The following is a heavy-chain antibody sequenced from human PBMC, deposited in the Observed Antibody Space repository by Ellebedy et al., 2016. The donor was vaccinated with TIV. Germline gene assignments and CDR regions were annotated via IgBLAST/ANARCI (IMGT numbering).Heavy chain of an antibody. V-gene: IGHV7-4-1*02. J-gene: IGHJ4*02. CDR2: INTNTGNP. Sequence: AASVQVSCKASGYTFTSYALIWVRQPPGQGLEWMGWINTNTGNPTYAQGFTGRCVLSLDTSVSTAYLQISNLKAEDTAVFYCAGLRPWELLDYWGQGTRVTVSS. CDR1: GYTFTSYA. D-gene: IGHD1-26*01. CDR3: AGLRPWELLDY.